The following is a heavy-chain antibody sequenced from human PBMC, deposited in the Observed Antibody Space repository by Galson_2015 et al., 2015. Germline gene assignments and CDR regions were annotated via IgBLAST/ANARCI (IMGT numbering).Heavy chain of an antibody. Sequence: ETLSLTCAVYGGSFSGFYWSWIRQPPGKGLEWIGEIDHSGSTNYNPSLKSRVTISVGTSKNQFSLRLSSVTAADTAVYYCARADSIAAAGVFDSWGQGTLVTVSS. CDR3: ARADSIAAAGVFDS. CDR1: GGSFSGFY. CDR2: IDHSGST. J-gene: IGHJ4*02. V-gene: IGHV4-34*01. D-gene: IGHD6-13*01.